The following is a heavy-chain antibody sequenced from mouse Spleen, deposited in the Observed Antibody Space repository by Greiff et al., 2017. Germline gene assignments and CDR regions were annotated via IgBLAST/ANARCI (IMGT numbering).Heavy chain of an antibody. CDR3: AKTARASFAY. J-gene: IGHJ3*01. V-gene: IGHV5-9-3*01. Sequence: EVQGVESGGGLVKLGGSLKLSCAASGFTFSSYAMSWVRQTPEKRLEWVATISSGGGNTYYPDSVKGRFTISRDNAKNTLYLQMSSLKSEDTAMYYCAKTARASFAYWGQGTLVTVSA. CDR2: ISSGGGNT. D-gene: IGHD3-2*01. CDR1: GFTFSSYA.